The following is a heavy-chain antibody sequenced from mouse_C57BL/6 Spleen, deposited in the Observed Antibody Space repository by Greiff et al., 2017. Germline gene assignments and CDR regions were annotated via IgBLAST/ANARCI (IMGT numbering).Heavy chain of an antibody. J-gene: IGHJ2*01. CDR1: GYTFTDYE. V-gene: IGHV1-15*01. Sequence: QVQLQQSGAELVRPGASVTLSCKASGYTFTDYEMHWVKQTPVHGLEWIGAIDPETGGTAYNQKFKGKAILTADKSSSTAYMELRSLTSEDSAVYYCARAGWGGEYDYDYWGQGTTLTVSS. D-gene: IGHD2-4*01. CDR2: IDPETGGT. CDR3: ARAGWGGEYDYDY.